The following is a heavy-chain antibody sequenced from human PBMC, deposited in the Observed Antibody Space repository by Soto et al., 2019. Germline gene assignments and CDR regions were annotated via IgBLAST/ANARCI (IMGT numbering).Heavy chain of an antibody. CDR2: INACNGNT. J-gene: IGHJ4*02. CDR3: ARAVAVAADFDY. Sequence: QVQLVQSGAEEKKPGASVKVSCKASGYTFTGYAMHWVRQAPVHRLEWMGWINACNGNTKYSQKFQGRVTITRETSASTAYMGLSSLRAEDTAVYYCARAVAVAADFDYWGQGTLVTVSS. V-gene: IGHV1-3*05. CDR1: GYTFTGYA. D-gene: IGHD6-19*01.